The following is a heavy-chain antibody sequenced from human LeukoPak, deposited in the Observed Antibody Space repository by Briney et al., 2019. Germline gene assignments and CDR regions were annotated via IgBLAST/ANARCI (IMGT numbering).Heavy chain of an antibody. V-gene: IGHV3-33*01. J-gene: IGHJ3*02. CDR1: GFTFSSYG. CDR3: ARDSSTTVTGAFDI. Sequence: AGGSLRLSCAASGFTFSSYGMHWVRQAPGKGLEWVAIIWYDGSNKYYADSVKGRFTISRDNSKNTLYLQMSSLRAEDTAVYYCARDSSTTVTGAFDIWGQGTMVTVSS. D-gene: IGHD4-17*01. CDR2: IWYDGSNK.